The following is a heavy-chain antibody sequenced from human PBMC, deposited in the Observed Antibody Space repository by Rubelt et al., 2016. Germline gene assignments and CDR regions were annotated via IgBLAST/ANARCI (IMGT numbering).Heavy chain of an antibody. CDR3: ARGRGRVAGIYYYYYGMDV. CDR2: INHSGST. CDR1: GGSISSSSYY. D-gene: IGHD6-19*01. V-gene: IGHV4-39*07. J-gene: IGHJ6*02. Sequence: GPGLVKPSETLSLTCTVSGGSISSSSYYWGWIRQPPGKGLEWIGEINHSGSTNYNPSLKSRVTISVDTSKNQFSLKLSSVTAADTAVYYCARGRGRVAGIYYYYYGMDVWGQGTTVTVSS.